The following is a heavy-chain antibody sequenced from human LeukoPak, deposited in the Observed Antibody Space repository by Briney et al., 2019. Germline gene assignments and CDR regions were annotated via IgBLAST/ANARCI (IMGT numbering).Heavy chain of an antibody. D-gene: IGHD1-1*01. Sequence: GGSLRLSCAASGFAFSSYWMHWVRQAPGKGLVWVSRINTDGSSTSYADSVKGRFTISRDNAKNTLYLQMNSLRAEDTAVYYCAREPWNQADAFDIWGQGTMVTVSS. CDR1: GFAFSSYW. CDR2: INTDGSST. CDR3: AREPWNQADAFDI. V-gene: IGHV3-74*01. J-gene: IGHJ3*02.